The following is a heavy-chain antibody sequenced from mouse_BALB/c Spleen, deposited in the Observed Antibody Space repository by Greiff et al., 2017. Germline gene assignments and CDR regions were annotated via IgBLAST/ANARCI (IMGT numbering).Heavy chain of an antibody. CDR1: GFAFSSYD. D-gene: IGHD2-1*01. CDR2: ISSGGGST. CDR3: ARHGNYPFDY. V-gene: IGHV5-12-1*01. Sequence: EVHLVESGGGLVKPGGSLKLSCAASGFAFSSYDMSWVRQTPEKRLEWVAYISSGGGSTYYPDTVKGRFTISRDNAKNTLYLQMSSLKSEDTAMYYCARHGNYPFDYWGQGTTLTVSA. J-gene: IGHJ2*01.